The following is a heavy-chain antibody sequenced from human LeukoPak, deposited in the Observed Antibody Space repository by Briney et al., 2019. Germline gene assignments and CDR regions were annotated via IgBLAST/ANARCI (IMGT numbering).Heavy chain of an antibody. CDR3: AKGNYVWGSYRYYFDY. Sequence: GGSLRLSCAASGFTFSSYAMSWVRQAPGKGLEWVSAISGSGGSTYYADSVKGRFTISRDNSKSTLYLQMNSLRAEDTAVYYCAKGNYVWGSYRYYFDYWGQGTLVTVSS. D-gene: IGHD3-16*02. CDR2: ISGSGGST. V-gene: IGHV3-23*01. J-gene: IGHJ4*02. CDR1: GFTFSSYA.